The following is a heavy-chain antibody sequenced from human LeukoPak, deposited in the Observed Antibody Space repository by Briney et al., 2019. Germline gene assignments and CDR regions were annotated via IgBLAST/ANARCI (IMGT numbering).Heavy chain of an antibody. Sequence: PSETLSLTCAVYGGSFSGYYWSWLRQPPGKGLEWIWEINHSGSTNYNPSLKSRVTISVDTSKNQFSLKLSSVTAADTAVYYCAGRWVVVVAATFPSLKSYWYVDLWGRGTLVTVSS. CDR2: INHSGST. V-gene: IGHV4-34*01. CDR1: GGSFSGYY. J-gene: IGHJ2*01. CDR3: AGRWVVVVAATFPSLKSYWYVDL. D-gene: IGHD2-15*01.